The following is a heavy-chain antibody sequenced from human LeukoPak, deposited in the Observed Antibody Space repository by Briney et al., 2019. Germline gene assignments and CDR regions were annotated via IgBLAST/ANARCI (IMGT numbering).Heavy chain of an antibody. J-gene: IGHJ4*02. Sequence: GGSLRLSCVVSGITLSNYGMSWVRQAPGKGLEWVSGISERGGSTNYADSVKSRFIISRDTSKNMVYLQMNSLRVEDTAVYFCAKRGIVIRAVIIIGFHKEAYYFDYWGQGILVTVSS. V-gene: IGHV3-23*01. CDR2: ISERGGST. CDR1: GITLSNYG. D-gene: IGHD3-10*01. CDR3: AKRGIVIRAVIIIGFHKEAYYFDY.